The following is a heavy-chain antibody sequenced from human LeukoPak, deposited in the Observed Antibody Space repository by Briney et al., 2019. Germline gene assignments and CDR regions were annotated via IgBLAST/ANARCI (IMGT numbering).Heavy chain of an antibody. CDR1: GGSISSGGYY. Sequence: SETLSLTCTVSGGSISSGGYYWSWIRQPPGKGLEWIGYIYHSGSTYYNPSLKSRVTISVDRSKNQFSLKLSSVTAADTAVYYCARNKVVPAATFDYWGQGTLVTVSS. CDR2: IYHSGST. CDR3: ARNKVVPAATFDY. J-gene: IGHJ4*02. D-gene: IGHD2-2*01. V-gene: IGHV4-30-2*01.